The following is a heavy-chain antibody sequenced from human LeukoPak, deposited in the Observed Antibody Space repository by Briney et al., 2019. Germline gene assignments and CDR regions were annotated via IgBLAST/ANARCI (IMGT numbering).Heavy chain of an antibody. CDR3: ARMGWDHTAMGAFDI. Sequence: PGESLKISCKGSGYSFTSYWIGWVRQMPGKGLEWMGIIYPGDSDTRYSPSFQGQVTISADKSISTAYLQWSSLKASDTAMYYCARMGWDHTAMGAFDIWGQGTMVTVSS. CDR1: GYSFTSYW. J-gene: IGHJ3*02. V-gene: IGHV5-51*01. CDR2: IYPGDSDT. D-gene: IGHD5-18*01.